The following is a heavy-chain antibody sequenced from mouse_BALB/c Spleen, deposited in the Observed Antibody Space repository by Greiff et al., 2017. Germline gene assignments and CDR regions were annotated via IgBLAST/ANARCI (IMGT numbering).Heavy chain of an antibody. J-gene: IGHJ2*01. D-gene: IGHD1-1*01. V-gene: IGHV5-17*03. Sequence: DVKLVESGGGLVQPGGSRKLSCAASGFTFSSFGMHWVRQAPEKGLEWVAYISSGSSTIYYADTVKGRFTISRDNAKNTLYLQMSSLKSEDTAMYYCTRGGITTVPHYFDYWGQGTTLTVSS. CDR1: GFTFSSFG. CDR3: TRGGITTVPHYFDY. CDR2: ISSGSSTI.